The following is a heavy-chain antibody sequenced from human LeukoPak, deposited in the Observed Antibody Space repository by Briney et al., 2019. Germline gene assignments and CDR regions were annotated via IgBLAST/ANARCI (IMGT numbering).Heavy chain of an antibody. CDR3: ARDREYYDFWSGYENYGMDA. Sequence: PGGSLRLSCAASGFTFSSYWMSWVRQAPGKGLEWVANIKQDGSEKYYVDSVKGRFTISRDNAKNSLYLQMNSLRAEDTAVYYCARDREYYDFWSGYENYGMDAWGQGTTVTVSS. CDR2: IKQDGSEK. J-gene: IGHJ6*02. V-gene: IGHV3-7*01. CDR1: GFTFSSYW. D-gene: IGHD3-3*01.